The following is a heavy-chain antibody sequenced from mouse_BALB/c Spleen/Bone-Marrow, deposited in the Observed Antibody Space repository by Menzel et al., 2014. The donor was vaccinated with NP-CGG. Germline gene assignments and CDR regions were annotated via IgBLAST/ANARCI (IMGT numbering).Heavy chain of an antibody. Sequence: VQLQESGAELVKPGASVKLSCEASGYTFTSYYMYWVKQRPGQGLEWFGEINPSNGGTNFNEKFKNKATLTVDKSSSTAYMQLISLTAEDSAGYYCLLVRRDALDYWGQGTSVTVSS. J-gene: IGHJ4*01. CDR3: LLVRRDALDY. V-gene: IGHV1S81*02. CDR2: INPSNGGT. D-gene: IGHD1-1*01. CDR1: GYTFTSYY.